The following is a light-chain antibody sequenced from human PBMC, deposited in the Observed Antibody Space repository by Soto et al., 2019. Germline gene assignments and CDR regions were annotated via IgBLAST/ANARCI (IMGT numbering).Light chain of an antibody. CDR3: QQYNTWPPYT. J-gene: IGKJ2*01. Sequence: DIVMTQSPGTLSVSPGERATLSCRASQSVSSNLAWYQQKPGQAPRLLIYDASTRATGIPARFSGSGSGTDFTLSISSLQSEDFAVYFCQQYNTWPPYTFGQGTKLEL. V-gene: IGKV3-15*01. CDR1: QSVSSN. CDR2: DAS.